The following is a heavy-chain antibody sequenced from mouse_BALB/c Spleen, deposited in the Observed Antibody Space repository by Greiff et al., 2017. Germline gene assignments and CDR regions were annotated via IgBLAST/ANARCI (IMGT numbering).Heavy chain of an antibody. D-gene: IGHD1-1*01. Sequence: VQLVESGGGLVQPGGSLKLSCAASGFTFSSYGMSWVRQTPDTRLVLVATINSNGGRNYSPDSVKGRFTIYRDNAKNTLYLQMSSLKSDDTAMYYCARVYYGSSYLPCMDDWGQGTSVTVSS. CDR1: GFTFSSYG. V-gene: IGHV5-6-3*01. CDR3: ARVYYGSSYLPCMDD. J-gene: IGHJ4*01. CDR2: INSNGGRN.